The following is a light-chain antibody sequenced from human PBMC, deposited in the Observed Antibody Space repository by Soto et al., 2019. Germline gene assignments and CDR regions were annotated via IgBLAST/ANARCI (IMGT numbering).Light chain of an antibody. J-gene: IGKJ5*01. CDR3: QQYNTWRSIT. V-gene: IGKV3-15*01. Sequence: EIVMTQSPATLSVSPGERATLSCRASQSISSNLGWYQQRPGQAPRLFIYGASTRATGIPARFSGSGSGTEFTLTISSLQSEDFAVYYCQQYNTWRSITFGQGTRLEIK. CDR1: QSISSN. CDR2: GAS.